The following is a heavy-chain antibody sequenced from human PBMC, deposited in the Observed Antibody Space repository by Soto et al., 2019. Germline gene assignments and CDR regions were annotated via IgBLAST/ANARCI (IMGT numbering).Heavy chain of an antibody. CDR3: GAHPGGGGY. Sequence: EVQLVESGGGLIQPGGSLRLSCAVSGFTVSNNYMSWVRQAPGKGLEGVSVIYSGGYTAYGDSVKGRFTISRDNSKNTIYLQIKARRADHPGVYFGGAHPGGGGYWGQGTLVTVSS. CDR1: GFTVSNNY. V-gene: IGHV3-53*01. D-gene: IGHD3-10*01. CDR2: IYSGGYT. J-gene: IGHJ4*02.